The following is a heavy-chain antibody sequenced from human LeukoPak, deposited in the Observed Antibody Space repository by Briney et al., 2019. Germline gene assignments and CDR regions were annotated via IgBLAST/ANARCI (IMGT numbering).Heavy chain of an antibody. V-gene: IGHV3-30-3*01. J-gene: IGHJ5*02. CDR2: ISYDGSNK. Sequence: GRSLRLSCAASGFTFSSYAMRWVRQAPGKGLEWVAVISYDGSNKYYADSVKGRFTISRDNSKNTLYLQMNSLRAEDTAVYYCAREFQRELGGSRWFDPWGQGTLVTVSS. D-gene: IGHD2-15*01. CDR1: GFTFSSYA. CDR3: AREFQRELGGSRWFDP.